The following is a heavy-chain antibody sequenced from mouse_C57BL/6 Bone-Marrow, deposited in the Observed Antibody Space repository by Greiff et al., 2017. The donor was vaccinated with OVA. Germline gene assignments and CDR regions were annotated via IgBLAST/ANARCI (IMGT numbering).Heavy chain of an antibody. D-gene: IGHD2-3*01. CDR1: GYSFTSYW. CDR2: IHPSSGST. CDR3: ARRRWYAMDY. J-gene: IGHJ4*01. Sequence: VQLQQPGAELVKPGASVKLSCKASGYSFTSYWMHWVKQRPGQGLEWIGMIHPSSGSTNYNAKFKSKATLTVDKSSSTAYMQLSSLTSEDSAVYYSARRRWYAMDYWGQGTSVTVSS. V-gene: IGHV1-64*01.